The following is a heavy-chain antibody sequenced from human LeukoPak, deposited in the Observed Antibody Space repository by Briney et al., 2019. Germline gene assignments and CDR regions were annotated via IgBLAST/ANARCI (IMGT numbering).Heavy chain of an antibody. J-gene: IGHJ6*03. CDR3: ARAYTSSRHYYYYYMDV. CDR1: GFTFDDYG. V-gene: IGHV3-20*04. Sequence: GGSLRLSCASCGFTFDDYGMSWVRQAPGKGLEWVSGITWDSETTGYADSVKGRFTISRDNAKNSLYLQMNSLRAEDTALYYCARAYTSSRHYYYYYMDVWGKGTTVTVSS. CDR2: ITWDSETT. D-gene: IGHD6-13*01.